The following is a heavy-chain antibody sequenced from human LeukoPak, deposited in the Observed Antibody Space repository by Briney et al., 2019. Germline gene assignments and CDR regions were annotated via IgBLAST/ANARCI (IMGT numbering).Heavy chain of an antibody. V-gene: IGHV1-69*05. CDR1: GGTFISYA. CDR2: IIPIFGTA. Sequence: SVKVSCKASGGTFISYAISWVRQAPGQGLEWMGRIIPIFGTANYAQKFQGRVTITTDESTSTAYMELSSLRSEDTAVYYCARGGSSGFDYWGQGTLVTASS. CDR3: ARGGSSGFDY. J-gene: IGHJ4*02. D-gene: IGHD3-22*01.